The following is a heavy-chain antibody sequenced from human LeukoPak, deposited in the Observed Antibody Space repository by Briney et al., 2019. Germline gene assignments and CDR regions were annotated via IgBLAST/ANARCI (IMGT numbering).Heavy chain of an antibody. CDR3: AELGITMIGGV. V-gene: IGHV3-48*04. Sequence: GGSLRLSCEASGFTFSSYGMNWVRQAPGKGLEWVSYISGSSSTIYYADSVKGRFTISRGNAKNSLYLQMNSLRAEDTAVYYCAELGITMIGGVWGKGTTVTISS. CDR2: ISGSSSTI. CDR1: GFTFSSYG. J-gene: IGHJ6*04. D-gene: IGHD3-10*02.